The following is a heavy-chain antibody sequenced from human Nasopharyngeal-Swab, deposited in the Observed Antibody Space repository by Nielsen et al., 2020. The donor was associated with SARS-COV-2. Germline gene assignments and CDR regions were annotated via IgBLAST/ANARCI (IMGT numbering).Heavy chain of an antibody. CDR2: ISYDGSNK. Sequence: WIRQPPGKGLEWVAVISYDGSNKYYADSVKGRFTISRDNSKNTLSLQMNSLRAEDTAVYYCAKGGYSGYDPLGMDVWGQGTTVTVSS. D-gene: IGHD5-12*01. J-gene: IGHJ6*02. CDR3: AKGGYSGYDPLGMDV. V-gene: IGHV3-30*18.